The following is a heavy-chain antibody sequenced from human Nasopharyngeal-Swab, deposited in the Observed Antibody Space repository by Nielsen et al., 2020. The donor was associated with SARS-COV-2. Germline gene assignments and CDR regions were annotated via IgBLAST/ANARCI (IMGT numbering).Heavy chain of an antibody. V-gene: IGHV4-31*03. CDR1: GGSISSGGYY. Sequence: SETLSLTCTVSGGSISSGGYYWSWIRQQPGKGLEWIGYIYYSGSTYYNPSLKSRVTISVDTSKNQFSLKLSSVTAADTAVYYCASITMVRGVIIKGFDYWGQGTLVTVSS. D-gene: IGHD3-10*01. CDR2: IYYSGST. CDR3: ASITMVRGVIIKGFDY. J-gene: IGHJ4*02.